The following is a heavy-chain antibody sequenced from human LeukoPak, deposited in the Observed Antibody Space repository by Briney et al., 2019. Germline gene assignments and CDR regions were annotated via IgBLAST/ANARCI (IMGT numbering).Heavy chain of an antibody. CDR2: IKQDGNEK. D-gene: IGHD2-15*01. CDR1: GFRFNTYW. Sequence: GGSLRLSCAASGFRFNTYWMSWVRQAPGKGLEWVANIKQDGNEKYYADSVKGRFTISRDNSKNTLYLQMNSLRAEDTAVYYCAKDYCSGGSCYSIDNWFDPWGQGTLVTVSS. CDR3: AKDYCSGGSCYSIDNWFDP. V-gene: IGHV3-7*01. J-gene: IGHJ5*02.